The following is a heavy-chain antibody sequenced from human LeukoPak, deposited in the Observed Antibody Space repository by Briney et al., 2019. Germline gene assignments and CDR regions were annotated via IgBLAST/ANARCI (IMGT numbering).Heavy chain of an antibody. Sequence: SETLSLTCTVSGGSISSYYWSWIRQPPGKGLEWIGYIYYSGSTNYNPSLKSRVTISVDTSKNQISLKLSSVTAADTAVYYCARGSYRYGLDYWGQGTLVTVSS. V-gene: IGHV4-59*01. J-gene: IGHJ4*02. CDR1: GGSISSYY. CDR2: IYYSGST. CDR3: ARGSYRYGLDY. D-gene: IGHD3-16*02.